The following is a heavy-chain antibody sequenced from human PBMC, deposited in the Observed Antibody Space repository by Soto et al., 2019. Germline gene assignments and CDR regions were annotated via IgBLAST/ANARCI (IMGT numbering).Heavy chain of an antibody. CDR1: GFTFSKYA. J-gene: IGHJ4*02. D-gene: IGHD2-15*01. V-gene: IGHV3-23*01. CDR2: ISVSGGST. CDR3: AKETGSGDRYPVEC. Sequence: PRLSFAASGFTFSKYAMSWVRQAPGKWLEWVSAISVSGGSTHYADSVKGRFTISRDNSKNTLSLQMSGLRAEDTAVYYCAKETGSGDRYPVECCGQGTLVSVS.